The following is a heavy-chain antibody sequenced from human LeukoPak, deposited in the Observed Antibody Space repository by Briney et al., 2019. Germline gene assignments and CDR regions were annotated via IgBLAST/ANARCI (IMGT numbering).Heavy chain of an antibody. CDR2: INPTGGST. CDR3: ARDHFRAVDAFDI. D-gene: IGHD3-3*02. Sequence: ASVKVSCKASGYTFTSYDINWVRQATGQGLEWMGLINPTGGSTGYAQKFQGRVTMTRDMSTSTDYMELSSLRAEDTALYYCARDHFRAVDAFDIWGQGTMVTVSS. CDR1: GYTFTSYD. J-gene: IGHJ3*02. V-gene: IGHV1-46*01.